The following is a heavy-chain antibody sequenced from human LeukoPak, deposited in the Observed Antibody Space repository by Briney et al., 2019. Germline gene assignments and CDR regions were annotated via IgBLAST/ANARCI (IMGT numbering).Heavy chain of an antibody. CDR2: IRYDGSNK. V-gene: IGHV3-30*02. CDR3: AKGPMYSGTYPIDY. D-gene: IGHD1-26*01. CDR1: GFTFSSYG. J-gene: IGHJ4*02. Sequence: GGSLRLSCAASGFTFSSYGMHWVRQAPGKGLEWVAVIRYDGSNKYYADSVKGRFTISRDNSKNTLYLQMNSLRAEDTAVYYCAKGPMYSGTYPIDYWGQGTLVTVSS.